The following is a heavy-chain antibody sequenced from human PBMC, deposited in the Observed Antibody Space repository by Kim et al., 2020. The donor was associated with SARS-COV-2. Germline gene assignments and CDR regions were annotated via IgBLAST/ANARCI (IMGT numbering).Heavy chain of an antibody. CDR1: GYTFTSYG. J-gene: IGHJ6*02. CDR2: ISAYNGNT. V-gene: IGHV1-18*04. Sequence: ASVKVSCKASGYTFTSYGISWVRQAPGQGLEWMGWISAYNGNTNYAQKLQGRVTMTTDTSTSTAYMELRSLRSDDTAVYYCARVWQGAWYSSSWYVSGYYYGMDVWGQGTTVTVSS. CDR3: ARVWQGAWYSSSWYVSGYYYGMDV. D-gene: IGHD6-13*01.